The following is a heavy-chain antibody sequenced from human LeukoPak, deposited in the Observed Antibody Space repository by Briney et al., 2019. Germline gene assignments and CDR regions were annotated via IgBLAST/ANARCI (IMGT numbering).Heavy chain of an antibody. CDR1: GFTFSDYY. D-gene: IGHD1-26*01. Sequence: PGGSLRLSCAASGFTFSDYYMSWIRQAPGKGLEWVSYISSSGSTIYYADSVKGRFTISRDNAKNSLYLQMNGLRAEDTAVYYCARDAIVGAIASIDYWGQGTLVTVSS. V-gene: IGHV3-11*01. J-gene: IGHJ4*02. CDR3: ARDAIVGAIASIDY. CDR2: ISSSGSTI.